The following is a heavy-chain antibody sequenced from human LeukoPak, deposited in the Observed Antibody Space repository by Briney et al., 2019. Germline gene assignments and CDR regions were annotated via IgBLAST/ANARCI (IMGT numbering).Heavy chain of an antibody. D-gene: IGHD2-15*01. CDR1: GGTLNSYV. Sequence: ASVKVSCKASGGTLNSYVISWVRQAPGQGLEWMGGIIPISGTTNYAQKFQGRVTITADKSTSTAYMELSSLRSEDTAVYHCATLCCGSYYMDVWGKGTTVTVSS. CDR3: ATLCCGSYYMDV. CDR2: IIPISGTT. J-gene: IGHJ6*03. V-gene: IGHV1-69*06.